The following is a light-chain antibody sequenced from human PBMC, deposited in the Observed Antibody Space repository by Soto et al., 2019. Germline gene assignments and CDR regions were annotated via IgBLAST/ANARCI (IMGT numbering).Light chain of an antibody. V-gene: IGKV3-20*01. CDR1: QTVSNRY. J-gene: IGKJ1*01. Sequence: DIVLTPSKGTLPFSPRERVSLXCRASQTVSNRYLAWYQQKPGQAPRLLIYVASSRATGIPDRFSGSGSGTEFTLTISSLEPEDFAVYYCQQYSSSLRTFGQGTKVDIK. CDR2: VAS. CDR3: QQYSSSLRT.